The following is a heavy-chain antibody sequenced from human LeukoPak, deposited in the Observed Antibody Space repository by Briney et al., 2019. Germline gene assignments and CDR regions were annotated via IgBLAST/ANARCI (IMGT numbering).Heavy chain of an antibody. CDR2: INHSGST. J-gene: IGHJ4*02. V-gene: IGHV4-34*01. D-gene: IGHD3-16*01. Sequence: SETLSLTCAVYGGSFSGYYWSWIRQPPGKGLEWIGEINHSGSTNYNPSLKSRVTISVDTSKNQFSLKLSSVPAADTAVYYCARTRIMITFGATPIYYFDYWGQGTLVTVSS. CDR1: GGSFSGYY. CDR3: ARTRIMITFGATPIYYFDY.